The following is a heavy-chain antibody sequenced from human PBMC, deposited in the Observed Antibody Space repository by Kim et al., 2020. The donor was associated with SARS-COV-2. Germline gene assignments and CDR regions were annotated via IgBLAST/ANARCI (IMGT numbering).Heavy chain of an antibody. V-gene: IGHV3-23*01. J-gene: IGHJ4*02. CDR1: GFTFSSYA. CDR3: AKSQTYYYGSGSYFFDY. Sequence: GGSLRLSCAASGFTFSSYAMSWVRQAPGKGLEWVSGISASGGSTNHADSVKGRFTISRDNSENTLYLQMNSLRAEDTAVYYCAKSQTYYYGSGSYFFDYWGQGTLVTVSS. CDR2: ISASGGST. D-gene: IGHD3-10*01.